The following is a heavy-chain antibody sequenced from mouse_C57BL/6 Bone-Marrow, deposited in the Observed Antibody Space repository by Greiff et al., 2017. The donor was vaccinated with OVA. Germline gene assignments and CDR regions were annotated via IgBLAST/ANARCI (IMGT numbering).Heavy chain of an antibody. CDR2: IDPNSGGT. J-gene: IGHJ1*03. CDR1: GYTFTSYW. V-gene: IGHV1-72*01. CDR3: ARYNYYGSSYWYFDV. D-gene: IGHD1-1*01. Sequence: QVQLQQPGAELVKPGASVKLSCKASGYTFTSYWMHWVKQRPGRGLEWVGRIDPNSGGTKYNEKFKSKATMPVDTPSSTAYMQLSSLTSEYSAVYYCARYNYYGSSYWYFDVWGTGTTVTVSS.